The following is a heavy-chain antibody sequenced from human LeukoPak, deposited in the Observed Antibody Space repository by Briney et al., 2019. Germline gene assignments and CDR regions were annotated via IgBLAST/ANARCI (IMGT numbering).Heavy chain of an antibody. D-gene: IGHD2-2*01. J-gene: IGHJ4*02. Sequence: GGSLRLSCAASGFFFSNYAMSWVRQAPGKGLEWVSGISDSGSSTYYADSVKGRFTISRDNFKNTLFLQMSSLRAEDTAIYYCAKKTSYHFDYWGQGTLVTVSS. CDR2: ISDSGSST. CDR1: GFFFSNYA. CDR3: AKKTSYHFDY. V-gene: IGHV3-23*01.